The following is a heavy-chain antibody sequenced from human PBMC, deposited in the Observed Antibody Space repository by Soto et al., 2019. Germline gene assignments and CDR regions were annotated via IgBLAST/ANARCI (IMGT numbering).Heavy chain of an antibody. CDR3: AKAYFVWSSEQPYYFDY. D-gene: IGHD3-16*01. CDR1: GFTFSNYA. CDR2: IRGSGGRS. J-gene: IGHJ4*02. Sequence: EVQLLDSGGGLVQPGGSLRLSCAASGFTFSNYAMTWVRQGPGKGLEWVSGIRGSGGRSYYADSVKGRFTISRDNSKSQLYLQMISLRAEDTAVYDCAKAYFVWSSEQPYYFDYWGQGTLVTVSS. V-gene: IGHV3-23*01.